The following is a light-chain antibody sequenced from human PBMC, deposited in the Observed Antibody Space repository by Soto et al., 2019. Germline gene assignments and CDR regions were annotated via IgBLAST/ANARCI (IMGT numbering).Light chain of an antibody. CDR1: QTVSSGS. V-gene: IGKV3-20*01. CDR3: QQYGRSPVT. Sequence: EIVLTQSPGTLSLSPGERATLSCRASQTVSSGSLAWYQQKPGQAPRLLISNASRRATGIPDRFSGSGSGTDFTLTISRLEPEEFAVYFWQQYGRSPVTFGPGTKVDIK. J-gene: IGKJ3*01. CDR2: NAS.